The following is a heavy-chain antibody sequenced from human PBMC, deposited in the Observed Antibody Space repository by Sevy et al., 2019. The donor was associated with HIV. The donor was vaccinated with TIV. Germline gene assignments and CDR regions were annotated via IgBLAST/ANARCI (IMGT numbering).Heavy chain of an antibody. CDR1: GFIFDDYA. CDR2: ITWNSDTI. Sequence: GGSLRLSCAASGFIFDDYAMHWVRQAPGKGLEWVSGITWNSDTIGYADSVKGRFTISRDNAKNSLYLQMNRLRLEDSAWYYCAKDIVVVPATSSGYFDLWGRGTLVTVSS. J-gene: IGHJ2*01. D-gene: IGHD2-2*01. CDR3: AKDIVVVPATSSGYFDL. V-gene: IGHV3-9*01.